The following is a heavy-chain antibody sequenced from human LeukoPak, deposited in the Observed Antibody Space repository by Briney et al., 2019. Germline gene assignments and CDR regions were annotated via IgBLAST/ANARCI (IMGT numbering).Heavy chain of an antibody. Sequence: SETLSLTCTVSGGSISSYYWSWIRQTPGKGLDWIGNIFDSGDTNYNPSLQSRVTISVDTSKKQFSLKLRSVTAADTAVYYCTRRLSNGATLNYFDYWGQGTLVTVSS. CDR3: TRRLSNGATLNYFDY. D-gene: IGHD4/OR15-4a*01. CDR2: IFDSGDT. J-gene: IGHJ4*02. CDR1: GGSISSYY. V-gene: IGHV4-59*08.